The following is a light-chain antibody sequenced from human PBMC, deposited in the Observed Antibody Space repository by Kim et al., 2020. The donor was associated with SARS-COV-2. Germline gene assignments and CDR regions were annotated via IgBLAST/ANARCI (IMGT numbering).Light chain of an antibody. V-gene: IGLV3-1*01. CDR1: KLGYKA. Sequence: VARSKPACLHCAGSKLGYKAACWYQQTPGQSPVLVIYQDSKRPSGIPQRFSGSNSGNTATLTISGTQAMDEADYYCQAWDSSTVVFGGGTQLTVL. CDR2: QDS. J-gene: IGLJ2*01. CDR3: QAWDSSTVV.